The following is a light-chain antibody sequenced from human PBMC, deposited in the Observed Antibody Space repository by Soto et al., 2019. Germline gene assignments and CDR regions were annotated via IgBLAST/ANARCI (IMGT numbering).Light chain of an antibody. CDR1: QSVSSSY. J-gene: IGKJ5*01. V-gene: IGKV3D-20*02. CDR3: HQRNK. CDR2: DTS. Sequence: PGERVTLSCRASQSVSSSYLTWYQQKPGQPPRLLIYDTSNRAAGVPARFSGSRSGTDFTLTISSLEPEDFAVYFCHQRNKFGQGTRLEIK.